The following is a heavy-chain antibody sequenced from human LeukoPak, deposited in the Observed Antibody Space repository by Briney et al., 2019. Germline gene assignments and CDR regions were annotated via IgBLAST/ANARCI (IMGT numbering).Heavy chain of an antibody. CDR3: AREEDYDRPFEY. J-gene: IGHJ4*02. Sequence: PSETLSLTCTVSRASVTTYYWSWIRQPPGKGLEWIGYIYYSGSTSYNPSLKGRVTMSVDTSKNEFSLKLSSVTAADTAVYYCAREEDYDRPFEYWGQGTLVTVSS. CDR1: RASVTTYY. V-gene: IGHV4-59*02. CDR2: IYYSGST. D-gene: IGHD3-22*01.